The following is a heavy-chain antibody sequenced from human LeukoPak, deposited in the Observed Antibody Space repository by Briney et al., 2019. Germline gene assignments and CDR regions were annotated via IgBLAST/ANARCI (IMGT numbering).Heavy chain of an antibody. CDR2: IKEDGSDI. D-gene: IGHD1-7*01. V-gene: IGHV3-7*01. Sequence: GGSLRLSCAASGFSFSRYWMSWVRQAPGKGLEWVGNIKEDGSDINYVDSVKGRFTISRDNAKNSLYLEMNSLRAEDTGVYYCARDWNCTDYDTWLWGQGTLVTVSS. CDR3: ARDWNCTDYDTWL. CDR1: GFSFSRYW. J-gene: IGHJ4*02.